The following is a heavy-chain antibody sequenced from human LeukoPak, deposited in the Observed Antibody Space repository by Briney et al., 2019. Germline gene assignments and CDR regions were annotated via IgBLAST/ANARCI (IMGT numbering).Heavy chain of an antibody. Sequence: PGGSLRLSCAASGFTFSSYWMSWVRQAPGKGLEWVANIKQDGSEKYYVDSVKGRFTISRDNAKNSLYLQMNSLRAEDTAVYYCASTVSAFPMDVWGKGTTVTVSS. V-gene: IGHV3-7*01. CDR3: ASTVSAFPMDV. J-gene: IGHJ6*04. D-gene: IGHD4-17*01. CDR2: IKQDGSEK. CDR1: GFTFSSYW.